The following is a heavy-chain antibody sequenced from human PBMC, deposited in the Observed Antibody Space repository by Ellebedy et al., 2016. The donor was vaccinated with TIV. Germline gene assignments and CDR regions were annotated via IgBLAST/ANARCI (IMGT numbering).Heavy chain of an antibody. CDR2: IIPIFGTA. Sequence: SVKVSCXASGGTFSSYAISWVRQAPGQGLEWMGGIIPIFGTANYAQKFQGRVTITADESTSTAYMELSSLRSEDTAVYYCARATRYSSSFDDYWGQGTLVTVSS. J-gene: IGHJ4*02. CDR3: ARATRYSSSFDDY. V-gene: IGHV1-69*13. CDR1: GGTFSSYA. D-gene: IGHD6-6*01.